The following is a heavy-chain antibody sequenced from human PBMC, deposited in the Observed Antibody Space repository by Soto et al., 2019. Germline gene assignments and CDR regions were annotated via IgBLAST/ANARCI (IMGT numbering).Heavy chain of an antibody. CDR3: ARRSRWYYYGTASYYNLWLDP. Sequence: SETLSLTCAVYGGSFSGYYWSWIRQPPGKGLEWIGEINHSGSTNYNPSLKSRVTISVDTSKNQFSLKLSSVTAADTAVYYCARRSRWYYYGTASYYNLWLDPWGQGTLVTVSS. J-gene: IGHJ5*02. D-gene: IGHD3-10*01. V-gene: IGHV4-34*01. CDR2: INHSGST. CDR1: GGSFSGYY.